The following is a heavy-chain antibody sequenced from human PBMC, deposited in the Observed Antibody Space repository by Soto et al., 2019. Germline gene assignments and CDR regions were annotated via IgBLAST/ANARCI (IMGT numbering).Heavy chain of an antibody. D-gene: IGHD3-3*01. Sequence: QVQLVQSGAEVKKPGASAKVSCKASGYTFTSYGISWVRQAPGQGLEWMGWISAYTGNTNYAQKLQCRVTMTTDTSTSTVYMELRSLRSADTAVYYCAGEGFWSDFDYWGQGTLVTVSA. CDR1: GYTFTSYG. V-gene: IGHV1-18*01. CDR3: AGEGFWSDFDY. J-gene: IGHJ4*02. CDR2: ISAYTGNT.